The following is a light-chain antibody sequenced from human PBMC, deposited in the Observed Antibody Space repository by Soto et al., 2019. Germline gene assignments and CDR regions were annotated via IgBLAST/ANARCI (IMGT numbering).Light chain of an antibody. CDR1: QSVSSSY. V-gene: IGKV3-20*01. CDR3: QQYGSSQT. CDR2: GAS. J-gene: IGKJ1*01. Sequence: EIVLTQSPGTLSLSPGERATLSCRASQSVSSSYLAWYQQKPGQAPRLLIYGASSRATGIPDRFSGSVSGTDFTLTISRLEPEDFAVYYCQQYGSSQTFGQGTKVEIK.